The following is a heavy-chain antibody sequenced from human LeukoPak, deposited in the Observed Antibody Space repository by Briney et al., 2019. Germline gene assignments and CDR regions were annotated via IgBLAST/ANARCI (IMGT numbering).Heavy chain of an antibody. CDR1: GFTFSSYG. Sequence: PGGSLRLSCAASGFTFSSYGMHWVRQAPGKGLEWVAVIWYDGSNKYYADSVKGRFTISRDNSKNTLYLQMNSLRAEDTAVYYCARDLTGTNYYFDYWGQGTLVTVSS. CDR2: IWYDGSNK. CDR3: ARDLTGTNYYFDY. J-gene: IGHJ4*02. D-gene: IGHD1-7*01. V-gene: IGHV3-33*01.